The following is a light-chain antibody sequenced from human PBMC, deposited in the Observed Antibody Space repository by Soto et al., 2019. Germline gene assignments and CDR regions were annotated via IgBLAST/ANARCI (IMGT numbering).Light chain of an antibody. V-gene: IGKV3-11*01. CDR2: AAS. CDR3: QQRSNWPPYT. J-gene: IGKJ2*01. Sequence: EIVLTQSPATLSLSPGDRATLSCRASQSVSSDLVWYQKKPGQAPRLLIYAASKRATGIPARFSGSGSGTDFTLTISSLEPEDFAVYYCQQRSNWPPYTFGQGTKVEI. CDR1: QSVSSD.